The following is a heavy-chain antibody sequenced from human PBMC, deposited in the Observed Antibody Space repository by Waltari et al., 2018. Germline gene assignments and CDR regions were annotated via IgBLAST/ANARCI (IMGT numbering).Heavy chain of an antibody. V-gene: IGHV3-73*01. CDR3: TTGIVELESERAAF. CDR1: GLTLGCTA. Sequence: EVQVVESGGRFIQTGESLRLSCVASGLTLGCTAMDWVRQSPGKGRQWIGRVRSKHNNFATVYAESMRGRSMVSRNASMNTAYLQIDNVTTDDTAVYYCTTGIVELESERAAFWGRGVLVTVTS. J-gene: IGHJ4*02. D-gene: IGHD1-1*01. CDR2: VRSKHNNFAT.